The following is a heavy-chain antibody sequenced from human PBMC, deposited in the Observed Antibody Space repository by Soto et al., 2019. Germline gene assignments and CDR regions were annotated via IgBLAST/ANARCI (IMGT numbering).Heavy chain of an antibody. CDR1: GFTFSHHG. CDR3: AKESDYYSNSKWSFDS. D-gene: IGHD2-21*01. V-gene: IGHV3-30*18. J-gene: IGHJ4*02. Sequence: QVQLVESGGGVVQPGRSLRLSCAASGFTFSHHGMHWVRQAPGKGLEWLTVVSSDGSITYDADSVRDRFAISRDNSKNTLYLHMNSLRTEDTAVYYCAKESDYYSNSKWSFDSWGQGILVTVSS. CDR2: VSSDGSIT.